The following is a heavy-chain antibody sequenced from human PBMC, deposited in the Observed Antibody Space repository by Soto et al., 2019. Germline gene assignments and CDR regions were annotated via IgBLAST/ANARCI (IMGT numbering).Heavy chain of an antibody. V-gene: IGHV3-9*01. CDR2: INWNSDKV. CDR3: AKDKGGTPYDFDS. Sequence: EVQLVESGGGLVQPGRSLRLSCEVSGFNLGTYAMHWVRQAPGKGLEWVAGINWNSDKVGYAGSVKGRFTISRENAKSSVYLKMNGLTTEDTARYYCAKDKGGTPYDFDSWGQGILFTVSS. CDR1: GFNLGTYA. J-gene: IGHJ4*02. D-gene: IGHD6-25*01.